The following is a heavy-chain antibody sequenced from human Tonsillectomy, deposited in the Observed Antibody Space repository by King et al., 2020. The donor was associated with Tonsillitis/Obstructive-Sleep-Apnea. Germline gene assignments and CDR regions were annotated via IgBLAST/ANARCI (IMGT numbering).Heavy chain of an antibody. CDR3: ARDPEGSSSYTYYYYYMDV. CDR2: ISYDGSNK. J-gene: IGHJ6*03. V-gene: IGHV3-30*04. Sequence: QLVQSGGGVVQPGRSLRLSCAASGFTFSSYAMHWVRQAPGKGLEWVAVISYDGSNKYYADSVKGRFTISRDNSKNTLCLQMNSLRAEDTAVYYCARDPEGSSSYTYYYYYMDVWGKGTTVTVSS. CDR1: GFTFSSYA. D-gene: IGHD6-6*01.